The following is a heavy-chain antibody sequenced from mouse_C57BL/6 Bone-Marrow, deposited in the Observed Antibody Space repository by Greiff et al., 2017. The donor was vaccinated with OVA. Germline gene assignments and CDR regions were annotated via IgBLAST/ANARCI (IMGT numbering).Heavy chain of an antibody. CDR2: IDPENGDT. J-gene: IGHJ1*03. D-gene: IGHD1-1*01. Sequence: VQLQQSGAELVRPGASVKLSCTASGFNIKDDYMHWVKQRPEQGLEWIGWIDPENGDTEYASKFQGKATITADTSSNTAYLQLSSLTSEDTAVYYCTYYYGTLHFDVWGTGTTDTVSS. V-gene: IGHV14-4*01. CDR1: GFNIKDDY. CDR3: TYYYGTLHFDV.